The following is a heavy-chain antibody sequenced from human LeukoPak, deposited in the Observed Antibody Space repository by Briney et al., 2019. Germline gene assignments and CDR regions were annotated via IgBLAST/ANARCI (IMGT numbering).Heavy chain of an antibody. J-gene: IGHJ6*02. D-gene: IGHD5-24*01. V-gene: IGHV4-34*01. CDR3: AREGSVDMATSHPPRYYYGMDV. CDR2: INHSVSV. Sequence: SETLSLTPAVYLGSLCGYFWSAIRPPPGKGVGGRGEINHSVSVDYNPSIRSRGAISLDTSKNQFSMNLSSVTAADTAVYYCAREGSVDMATSHPPRYYYGMDVWGQGTMVTVSS. CDR1: LGSLCGYF.